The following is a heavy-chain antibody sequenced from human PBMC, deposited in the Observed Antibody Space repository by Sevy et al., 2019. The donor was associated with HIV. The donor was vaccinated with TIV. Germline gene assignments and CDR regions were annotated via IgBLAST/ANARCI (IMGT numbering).Heavy chain of an antibody. CDR3: AKDRRGWSRHYYYYGMDV. CDR2: ISYDGSNK. D-gene: IGHD6-19*01. CDR1: GFTFRDYG. V-gene: IGHV3-30*18. J-gene: IGHJ6*02. Sequence: GGSLRLSCAASGFTFRDYGMHWVRQAPGKGLEWMAVISYDGSNKYYGDSVKGRFTISRDNSKNTLDLQMNSLRAEDMAVYYCAKDRRGWSRHYYYYGMDVWGQGTTVTVSS.